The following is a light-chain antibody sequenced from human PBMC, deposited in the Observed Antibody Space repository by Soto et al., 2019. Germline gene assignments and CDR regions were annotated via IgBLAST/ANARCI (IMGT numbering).Light chain of an antibody. CDR3: QQYGDFYRT. Sequence: IQMTQSPSSLSASVGDRLTITCRASQSTSIWLAWYQQRPGKAPKLLIYQASSLHSGVPSRFAGSGSGTEFTLTISSLQPDDSATYYCQQYGDFYRTFGQGTKVEIQ. J-gene: IGKJ1*01. V-gene: IGKV1-5*03. CDR1: QSTSIW. CDR2: QAS.